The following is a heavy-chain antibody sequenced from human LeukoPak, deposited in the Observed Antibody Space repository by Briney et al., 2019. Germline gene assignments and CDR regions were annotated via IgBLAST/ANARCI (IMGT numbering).Heavy chain of an antibody. CDR1: GGSISSYY. Sequence: SETLSLTCTVSGGSISSYYWGWIRQPPGKGLEWIGSIYYSGSTYYNPSLKSRVTISVDTSKNQFSLKLSSVTAADTAVYYCARGGGYIVATIENWFDPWGQGTLVTVSS. J-gene: IGHJ5*02. CDR2: IYYSGST. D-gene: IGHD5-12*01. V-gene: IGHV4-39*07. CDR3: ARGGGYIVATIENWFDP.